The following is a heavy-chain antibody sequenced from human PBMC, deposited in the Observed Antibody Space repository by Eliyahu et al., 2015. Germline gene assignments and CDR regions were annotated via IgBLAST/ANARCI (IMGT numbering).Heavy chain of an antibody. D-gene: IGHD3-10*01. CDR3: ARDPTDPPYNNKKGFDL. V-gene: IGHV1-2*02. J-gene: IGHJ4*02. CDR1: GYTFXVXY. CDR2: INSXXGDX. Sequence: QVQLVQSGAEVKKPGASVXVSCKASGYTFXVXYLPWVRQAPGQGLEWMGYINSXXGDXEYEQKXQGRVTLTRDTSISTAYMELSRLNSDDTAVYYCARDPTDPPYNNKKGFDLWGQGTLVTVSS.